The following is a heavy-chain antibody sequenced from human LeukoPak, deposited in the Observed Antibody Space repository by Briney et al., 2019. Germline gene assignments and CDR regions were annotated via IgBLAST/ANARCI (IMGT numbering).Heavy chain of an antibody. V-gene: IGHV3-30*02. Sequence: PGGSLRLSCAASGFTFSSYGMHWVRQAPGKGLEWVAFIRYVGSNKYYADSVKGRFTISRDNSKNTLYLQMNSLRAEDTAVYYCAKDLLTMVRGVTPEIDYWGQGTLVTVSS. CDR3: AKDLLTMVRGVTPEIDY. D-gene: IGHD3-10*01. CDR1: GFTFSSYG. CDR2: IRYVGSNK. J-gene: IGHJ4*02.